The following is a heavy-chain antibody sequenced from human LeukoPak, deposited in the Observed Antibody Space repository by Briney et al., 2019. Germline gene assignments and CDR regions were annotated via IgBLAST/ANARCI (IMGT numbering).Heavy chain of an antibody. CDR1: GGSISSSSYY. Sequence: SETLSLTCTVSGGSISSSSYYWGWIRQPPGKGLEWIVSIYYSGSTYYNPSLKSRATISVYTSKNQFSLKLSPVTAADTAVYYCARVDGYWGQGTLVTVSS. CDR3: ARVDGY. CDR2: IYYSGST. V-gene: IGHV4-39*01. D-gene: IGHD5-24*01. J-gene: IGHJ4*02.